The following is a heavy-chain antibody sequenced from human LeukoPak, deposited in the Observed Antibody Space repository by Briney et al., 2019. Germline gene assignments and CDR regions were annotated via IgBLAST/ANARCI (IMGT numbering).Heavy chain of an antibody. V-gene: IGHV1-69*04. CDR1: GGTFSSYA. D-gene: IGHD4-17*01. CDR2: IIPIFGIA. Sequence: GASVKVSCKASGGTFSSYAISWVRQAPGQGLEWMGRIIPIFGIANYAQKFQGRVTITADKSTSTAYMELSSLRSEDTAVYYCARARTTVTTSPDWFDPWGQGTLVTVS. CDR3: ARARTTVTTSPDWFDP. J-gene: IGHJ5*02.